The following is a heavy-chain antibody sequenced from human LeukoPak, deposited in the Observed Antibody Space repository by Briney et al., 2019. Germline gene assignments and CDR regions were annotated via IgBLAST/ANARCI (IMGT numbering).Heavy chain of an antibody. V-gene: IGHV3-48*01. J-gene: IGHJ4*02. CDR3: ARTGLGMYSFDS. CDR2: ITGSSSTI. D-gene: IGHD3/OR15-3a*01. Sequence: PGRSLRLSCAASGFTFSSYSMNWVRQAAGKGLEWVSYITGSSSTINYADSVKGRFTISRDKAKNSLYLQMNSLRAEDTAVYYCARTGLGMYSFDSWGQGTLVTVSS. CDR1: GFTFSSYS.